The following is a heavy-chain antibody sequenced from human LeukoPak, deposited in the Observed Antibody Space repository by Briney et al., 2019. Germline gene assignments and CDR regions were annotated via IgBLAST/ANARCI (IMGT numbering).Heavy chain of an antibody. CDR2: INPNTGGT. D-gene: IGHD3-16*01. V-gene: IGHV1-2*04. J-gene: IGHJ3*02. CDR1: GYTFTGYY. Sequence: ASVKVSCKASGYTFTGYYIHWVRQAPGQGLEWMGWINPNTGGTNYAQEFQGCVTMTRDTSINTAYMELSRLRSDDTAVYYCARVQQDCQTSLGVLRCAFDIWGQGTMVTVSS. CDR3: ARVQQDCQTSLGVLRCAFDI.